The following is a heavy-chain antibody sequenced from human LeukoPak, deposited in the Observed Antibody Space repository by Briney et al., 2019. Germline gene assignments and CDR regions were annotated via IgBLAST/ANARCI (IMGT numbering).Heavy chain of an antibody. D-gene: IGHD3-16*02. CDR1: GGSISNSNW. V-gene: IGHV4-4*02. CDR3: ARGDYVWGSYRLDY. Sequence: SETLSLTCAVSGGSISNSNWWSWVRQPPGKGLEWIGEIYHSGSTNYNPSLKSRVTISVDKSKNQFSLKLSSVTAADTAVYYCARGDYVWGSYRLDYWGQGTLVTVSS. CDR2: IYHSGST. J-gene: IGHJ4*02.